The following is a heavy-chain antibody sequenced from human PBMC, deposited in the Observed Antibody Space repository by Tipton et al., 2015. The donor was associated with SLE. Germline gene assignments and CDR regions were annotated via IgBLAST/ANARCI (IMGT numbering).Heavy chain of an antibody. Sequence: TLSLTCTVSGGSISSSSYYWGWIRQPPGKGLEWIGSIYYSGSTYYNPSLKSRVTISVDTSKNQFSLKLSSVTAADTAVYYCARPKTVSSSGAKWFDPWGQGTLVTVSS. CDR2: IYYSGST. J-gene: IGHJ5*02. CDR3: ARPKTVSSSGAKWFDP. CDR1: GGSISSSSYY. D-gene: IGHD6-6*01. V-gene: IGHV4-39*01.